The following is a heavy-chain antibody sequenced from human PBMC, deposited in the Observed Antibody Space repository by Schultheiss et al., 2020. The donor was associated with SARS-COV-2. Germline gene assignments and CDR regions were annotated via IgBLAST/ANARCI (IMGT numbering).Heavy chain of an antibody. J-gene: IGHJ4*02. CDR3: ARGMAPYGDYPFDY. D-gene: IGHD4-17*01. CDR2: ISAYNGNT. Sequence: ASVKVSCKASGGTFSSYAISWVRQAPGQGLEWMGWISAYNGNTNYAQKLQGRVTMTTDTSTSTAYMELRSLRSDDTAVYYCARGMAPYGDYPFDYWGQGTLVTVSS. V-gene: IGHV1-18*01. CDR1: GGTFSSYA.